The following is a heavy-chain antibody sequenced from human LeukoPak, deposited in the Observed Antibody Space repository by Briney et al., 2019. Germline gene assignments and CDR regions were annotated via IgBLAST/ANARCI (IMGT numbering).Heavy chain of an antibody. V-gene: IGHV3-33*01. CDR1: GFTFSDNG. CDR2: VWGDGINK. CDR3: ARERDRGVTSPFFDY. D-gene: IGHD2-21*02. Sequence: PGGSLRLSCAASGFTFSDNGMHGVRQAPGKGREWVAVVWGDGINKYYADVVKGRSTISRDNSKNTLDLQMNSLRVEDTAVYYCARERDRGVTSPFFDYWGQGALVTVSS. J-gene: IGHJ4*02.